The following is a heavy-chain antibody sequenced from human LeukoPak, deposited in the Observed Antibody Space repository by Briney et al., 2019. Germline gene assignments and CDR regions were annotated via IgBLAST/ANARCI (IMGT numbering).Heavy chain of an antibody. CDR1: GFTFSSYA. CDR3: ARDTGGGDSGYFDY. D-gene: IGHD1-26*01. CDR2: ISYDGSNK. J-gene: IGHJ4*02. V-gene: IGHV3-30-3*01. Sequence: PGGSLRLSCAASGFTFSSYAMHWVRQAPGKGLEWVAVISYDGSNKYYADSVKGRFTISRDNSKNTLYLQMNSLRAEDTAVYYCARDTGGGDSGYFDYRGQGTLVTVSS.